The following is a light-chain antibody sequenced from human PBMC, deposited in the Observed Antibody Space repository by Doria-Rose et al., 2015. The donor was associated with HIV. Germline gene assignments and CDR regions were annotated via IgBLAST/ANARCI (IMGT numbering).Light chain of an antibody. V-gene: IGKV3-20*01. Sequence: DIVLTQSPGTLSLSPGERATLSCRASQSFSSTYLAGYQQKPGQAPSLLIYDGSTRATGIPDRFSASGSGTDFTLTINRLEPEDFALYYCHQYGTSWTFGQGTKVEI. CDR2: DGS. J-gene: IGKJ1*01. CDR1: QSFSSTY. CDR3: HQYGTSWT.